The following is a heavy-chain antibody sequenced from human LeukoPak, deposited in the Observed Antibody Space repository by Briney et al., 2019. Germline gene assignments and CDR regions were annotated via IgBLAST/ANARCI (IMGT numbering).Heavy chain of an antibody. CDR1: GFTFSSHG. CDR3: AKGLMRDRWFGES. CDR2: ISPSGGIT. J-gene: IGHJ5*02. Sequence: PGGALRLSCAASGFTFSSHGVNWVRQAPGKGLEWVSGISPSGGITYYTDSVKGRFTISRDNSKNTLYLEMNSLRVDDTAVYYCAKGLMRDRWFGESWGQGTLVTVSS. D-gene: IGHD3-10*01. V-gene: IGHV3-23*01.